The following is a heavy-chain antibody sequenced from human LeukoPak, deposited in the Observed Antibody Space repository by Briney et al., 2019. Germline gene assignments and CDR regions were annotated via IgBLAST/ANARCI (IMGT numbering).Heavy chain of an antibody. V-gene: IGHV3-15*01. J-gene: IGHJ3*02. CDR1: GFTFSNAW. Sequence: GGSLRLSCAASGFTFSNAWMSWVRQAPGKGLEWVGRIKSKTDGGTTDYAAPVKGRFTTSRDDSKNTLYLQMNSLKTEDTAVYYCTTGYSSSWYEYAFDIWGQGTMVTVSS. D-gene: IGHD6-13*01. CDR2: IKSKTDGGTT. CDR3: TTGYSSSWYEYAFDI.